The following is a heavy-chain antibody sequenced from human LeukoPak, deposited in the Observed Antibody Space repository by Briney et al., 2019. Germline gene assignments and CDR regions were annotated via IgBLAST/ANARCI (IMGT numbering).Heavy chain of an antibody. V-gene: IGHV3-30-3*01. CDR3: ARAMSTFGGVRNYFDS. Sequence: QAGGSLRLSCAASGFTFSSYAMHWVRQAPGKGLEWVAVISYDGSNKYYADSVKGRFTISRDNSKNTLYLQMNSLRAEDTAVYYCARAMSTFGGVRNYFDSWGQGTLVTVSS. D-gene: IGHD3-16*01. CDR2: ISYDGSNK. CDR1: GFTFSSYA. J-gene: IGHJ4*02.